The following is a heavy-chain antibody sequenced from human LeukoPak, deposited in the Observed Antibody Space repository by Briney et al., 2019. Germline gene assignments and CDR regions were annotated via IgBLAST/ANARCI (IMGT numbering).Heavy chain of an antibody. CDR3: ARERGPDYGDYPDYFDY. V-gene: IGHV3-30-3*01. CDR1: GFTFSSYA. Sequence: GGSLRLSCAASGFTFSSYAMHWVRQAPGKGLGWVAVISYDGNNKYYADSVKGRFTISRDNSKNTLYLQMNSLRAEDTAVYYCARERGPDYGDYPDYFDYWGQGTLVTVSS. CDR2: ISYDGNNK. D-gene: IGHD4-17*01. J-gene: IGHJ4*02.